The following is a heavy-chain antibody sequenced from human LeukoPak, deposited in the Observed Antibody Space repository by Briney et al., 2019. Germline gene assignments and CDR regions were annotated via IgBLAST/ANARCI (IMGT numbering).Heavy chain of an antibody. J-gene: IGHJ5*02. CDR1: GYTFTDFY. CDR2: IDPDNGGT. D-gene: IGHD3-22*01. Sequence: ASVRVSCKTSGYTFTDFYMYWVRQAPGQGLEWMGWIDPDNGGTKYAQEFQGRVTMTRDTSISTAYMELSRLRSDDTAVYYCARVKDSIGRSRWSDPWGQGTQVTVSS. V-gene: IGHV1-2*02. CDR3: ARVKDSIGRSRWSDP.